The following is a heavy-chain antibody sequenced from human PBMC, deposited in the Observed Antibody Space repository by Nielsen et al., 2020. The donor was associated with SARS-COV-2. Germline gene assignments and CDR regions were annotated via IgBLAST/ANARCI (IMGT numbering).Heavy chain of an antibody. D-gene: IGHD3-9*01. V-gene: IGHV7-4-1*02. CDR3: ARERSTYYDILTGYRITPFDY. J-gene: IGHJ4*02. CDR2: INTNTGNP. Sequence: VRQMPGKGLEWMGWINTNTGNPTYAQGFTGRFVFSLDTSVSTAYLRISSLKAEDTAVYYCARERSTYYDILTGYRITPFDYWGQGTLVTVSS.